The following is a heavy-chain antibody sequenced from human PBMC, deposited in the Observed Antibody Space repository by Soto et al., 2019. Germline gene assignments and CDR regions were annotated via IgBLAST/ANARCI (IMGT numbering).Heavy chain of an antibody. D-gene: IGHD5-12*01. CDR1: GDTFTDPS. CDR2: INLNSGDT. V-gene: IGHV1-2*02. CDR3: ARDLGGYDLYGPDT. Sequence: ASVKVSCKTSGDTFTDPSMHWVRQAPGQGLEWMGWINLNSGDTNYAEKFRGRVTMTRDTSIITAYMELTRLKSDDTAVCYCARDLGGYDLYGPDTWGQGTLVTVSS. J-gene: IGHJ5*02.